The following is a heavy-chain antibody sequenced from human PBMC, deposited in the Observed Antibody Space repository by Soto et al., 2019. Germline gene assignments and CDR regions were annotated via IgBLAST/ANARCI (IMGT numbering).Heavy chain of an antibody. J-gene: IGHJ5*02. CDR1: GGSISSYY. V-gene: IGHV4-59*01. CDR2: IYYSGST. CDR3: ARASSCSSTSCYGLVWFDP. D-gene: IGHD2-2*01. Sequence: TLSLTCTVSGGSISSYYWSWIRQPPGKGLEWIGYIYYSGSTNYNPSLKSRVTISVDTSKNQFSLKLSSVTAADTAVYYCARASSCSSTSCYGLVWFDPWGQGTLVTVSS.